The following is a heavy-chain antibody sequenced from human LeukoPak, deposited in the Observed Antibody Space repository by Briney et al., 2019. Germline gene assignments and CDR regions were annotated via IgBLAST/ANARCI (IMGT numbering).Heavy chain of an antibody. Sequence: ASVKVSCKASGYTFTSYGISWVRQAHGQGLEWMGWISAYNGKTNYAQKLQSRGNMTTHTSTSTAYMELRSLRSDDTAVYYCARETFFYGSGSYYNWYYYGMDVWGQGTTVTVSS. J-gene: IGHJ6*02. D-gene: IGHD3-10*01. CDR1: GYTFTSYG. CDR2: ISAYNGKT. CDR3: ARETFFYGSGSYYNWYYYGMDV. V-gene: IGHV1-18*01.